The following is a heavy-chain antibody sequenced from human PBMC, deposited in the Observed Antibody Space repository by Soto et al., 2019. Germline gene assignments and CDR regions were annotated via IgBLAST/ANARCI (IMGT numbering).Heavy chain of an antibody. J-gene: IGHJ6*02. CDR1: GFTFSTYG. CDR2: ISDDGTNK. D-gene: IGHD4-17*01. CDR3: AKDLQSYGDYDYYCYGMEV. V-gene: IGHV3-30*18. Sequence: QVQLVESGGGEVQPGRSLTISCAASGFTFSTYGMHWVRQTPGKGLEWVAVISDDGTNKFYSDSVKGRFTISRDNFKNTLTLQMNSLRADDTAVYSCAKDLQSYGDYDYYCYGMEVWGLGTRVTVSS.